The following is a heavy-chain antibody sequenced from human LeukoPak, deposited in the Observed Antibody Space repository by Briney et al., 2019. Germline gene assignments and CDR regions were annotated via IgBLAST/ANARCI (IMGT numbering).Heavy chain of an antibody. V-gene: IGHV4-61*08. CDR3: AGAAGGMRYFDF. D-gene: IGHD6-13*01. Sequence: PSQTLSLTCTVSGGSISSGGYYWSWIRQPPGKGLEWIGYIYYSGSTNYNPSLKSRVTISVDTSKNQFSLKLSSVTAADTAVYYCAGAAGGMRYFDFWGQGTLVTVSS. CDR1: GGSISSGGYY. CDR2: IYYSGST. J-gene: IGHJ4*02.